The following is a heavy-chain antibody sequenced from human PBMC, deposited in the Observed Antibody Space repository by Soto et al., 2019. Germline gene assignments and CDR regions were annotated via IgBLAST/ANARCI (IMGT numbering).Heavy chain of an antibody. V-gene: IGHV4-34*01. Sequence: PSETLSLTCAVYGVSFSGYYWSWIRQPPGKGLEWIGEINHSGSTNYNPSLKSRVTISVDTSKNQFSLKLSSATAADTAVYYCARGRVMVRERGYFDYWGQGTLVTVSS. CDR2: INHSGST. CDR3: ARGRVMVRERGYFDY. CDR1: GVSFSGYY. J-gene: IGHJ4*02. D-gene: IGHD3-10*01.